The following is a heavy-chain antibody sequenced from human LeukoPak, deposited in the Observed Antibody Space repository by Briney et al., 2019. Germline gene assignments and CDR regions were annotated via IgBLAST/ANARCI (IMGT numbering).Heavy chain of an antibody. CDR3: ARRLAMTGRYYFDY. CDR2: VYYNGIT. J-gene: IGHJ4*02. V-gene: IGHV4-59*08. D-gene: IGHD6-19*01. Sequence: SETLSLTCSVSGGSISTYYWTWIRQPPGKGLEWIGFVYYNGITKYNPSLQSRVTISVDTSRNQFSLKLNSVTAADTAVYYCARRLAMTGRYYFDYWGQGALVTVSS. CDR1: GGSISTYY.